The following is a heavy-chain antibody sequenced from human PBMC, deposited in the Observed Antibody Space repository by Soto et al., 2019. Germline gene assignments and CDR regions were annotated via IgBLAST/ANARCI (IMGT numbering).Heavy chain of an antibody. V-gene: IGHV3-74*01. J-gene: IGHJ3*02. CDR1: GFIFNSYW. Sequence: EVQLVESGGGLVQPGGSLRLSCAASGFIFNSYWMHWVRQAPGKGPMWVSRINPDGSDTSYADSVKGRFTTSRDNAKNTLYLEMNSLRAGETADYLCAILAGVTPIPDGFDIWGQGTRVTVSS. CDR3: AILAGVTPIPDGFDI. D-gene: IGHD2-21*02. CDR2: INPDGSDT.